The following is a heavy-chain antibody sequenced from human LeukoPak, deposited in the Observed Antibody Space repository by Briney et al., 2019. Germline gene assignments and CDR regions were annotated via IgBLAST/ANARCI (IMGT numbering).Heavy chain of an antibody. CDR3: ARYCNGGICYSKAFDY. CDR2: IYYSGTT. CDR1: GGSISNYY. Sequence: PSETLSLTCTVSGGSISNYYWSWIRQPPGKGLEWIGYIYYSGTTSYNPPLKSRVTISVDTSKNQFSLKLISVTAADTAVYYCARYCNGGICYSKAFDYWGQGTLVTVSS. V-gene: IGHV4-59*01. J-gene: IGHJ4*02. D-gene: IGHD2-15*01.